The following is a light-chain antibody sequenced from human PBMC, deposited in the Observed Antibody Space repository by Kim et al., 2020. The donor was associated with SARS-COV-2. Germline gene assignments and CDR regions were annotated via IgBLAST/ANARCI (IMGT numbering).Light chain of an antibody. CDR1: SPNIGANYD. J-gene: IGLJ3*02. CDR3: QSYDSSLSASV. V-gene: IGLV1-40*01. CDR2: ANN. Sequence: QSVLAQPTSVSGAPGQRVTLSCTGSSPNIGANYDVNWYQQHPGAAPKLLIYANNNRPSGVPDRFSGSKSGTSAFLAITGLQAEDEADYYCQSYDSSLSASVFGGGTKVTVL.